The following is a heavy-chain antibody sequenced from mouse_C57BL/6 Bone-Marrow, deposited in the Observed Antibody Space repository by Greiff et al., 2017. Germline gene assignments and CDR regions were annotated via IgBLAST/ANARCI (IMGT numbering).Heavy chain of an antibody. CDR1: GYTFTSYW. CDR2: IYPGSGST. Sequence: VQLQQPGAELVKPGASVKMSCKASGYTFTSYWITWVKQRPGQGLEWIGDIYPGSGSTNYNEKFKSKATMTVDQSSSTAYMQLSSLTSEDSAVXYCASRITTVLDYWGPGTTLTASS. CDR3: ASRITTVLDY. V-gene: IGHV1-55*01. J-gene: IGHJ2*01. D-gene: IGHD1-1*01.